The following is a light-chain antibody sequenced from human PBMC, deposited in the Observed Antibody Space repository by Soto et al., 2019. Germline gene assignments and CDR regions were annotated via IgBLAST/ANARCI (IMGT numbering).Light chain of an antibody. Sequence: DIQMTQSPSTLSASVGDRVTITCRASQSISGSLAWYQQKPGTVPKLLLYKASGLESGVPSRFSGSGSGTEFTLNISGLQPDDVATYYSQQYSGYPLTFGGGTKVEI. J-gene: IGKJ4*01. CDR2: KAS. CDR1: QSISGS. V-gene: IGKV1-5*03. CDR3: QQYSGYPLT.